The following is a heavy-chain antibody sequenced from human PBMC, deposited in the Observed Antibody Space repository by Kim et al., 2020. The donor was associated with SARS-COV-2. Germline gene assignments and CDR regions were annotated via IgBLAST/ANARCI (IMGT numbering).Heavy chain of an antibody. CDR1: GYTFTSYG. CDR3: ARVETRYSSGWYKVPNWFDP. D-gene: IGHD6-19*01. J-gene: IGHJ5*02. Sequence: ASVKVSCKASGYTFTSYGISWVRQAPGQGLEWMGWISAYNGNTNYAQKLQGRVTMTTDTSTSTAYMELRSLRSDDTAVYYCARVETRYSSGWYKVPNWFDPWGQGTLVTVSS. CDR2: ISAYNGNT. V-gene: IGHV1-18*01.